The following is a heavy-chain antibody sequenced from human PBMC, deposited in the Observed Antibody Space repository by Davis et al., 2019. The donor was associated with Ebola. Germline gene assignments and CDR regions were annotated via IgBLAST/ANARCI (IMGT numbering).Heavy chain of an antibody. CDR3: ARDPHGGVDY. J-gene: IGHJ4*02. V-gene: IGHV3-33*01. CDR2: IWYDGSNK. D-gene: IGHD4-23*01. Sequence: GESLKISCAASGFTFSSYGMHWVRQAPGKGLEWVAVIWYDGSNKYYADSVKGRFTISRDNSKNTLYLQMNSLRAEDTAVYYCARDPHGGVDYWGQGTLVTVSS. CDR1: GFTFSSYG.